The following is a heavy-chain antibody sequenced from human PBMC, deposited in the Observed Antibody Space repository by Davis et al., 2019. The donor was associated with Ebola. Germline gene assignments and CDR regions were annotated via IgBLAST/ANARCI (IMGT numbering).Heavy chain of an antibody. Sequence: GGSLRLSCAASGFTFSSYSMSWVRQAPGKGLEWVAYISLSSGTIYYADSVKGRFTISRDNANKSLYLQMDSLRDEDTAVYYCACTIFGTIGNFDYWGQGTLVTVSS. V-gene: IGHV3-48*02. CDR3: ACTIFGTIGNFDY. D-gene: IGHD3-3*01. CDR1: GFTFSSYS. CDR2: ISLSSGTI. J-gene: IGHJ4*02.